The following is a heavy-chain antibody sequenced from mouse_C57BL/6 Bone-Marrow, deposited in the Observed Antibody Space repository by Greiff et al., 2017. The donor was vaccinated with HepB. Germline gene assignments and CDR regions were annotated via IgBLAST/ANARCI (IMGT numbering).Heavy chain of an antibody. CDR1: GYTFTDYY. V-gene: IGHV1-26*01. D-gene: IGHD1-1*01. CDR3: ARSFYYYGSRWYFDV. Sequence: EVQLQQSGPELVKPGASVKISCKASGYTFTDYYMNWVKQSHGKSLEWIGDINPNNGGTSYNQKFKGKATLTEDKSSSTAYMELRSLTSEDSAVYYCARSFYYYGSRWYFDVWGTGTTVTVSS. J-gene: IGHJ1*03. CDR2: INPNNGGT.